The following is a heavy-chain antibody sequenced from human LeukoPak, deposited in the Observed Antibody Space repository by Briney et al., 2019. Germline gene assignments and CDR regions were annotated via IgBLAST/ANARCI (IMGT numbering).Heavy chain of an antibody. CDR1: GFTFHNYA. Sequence: PGGSLRLSCAASGFTFHNYAMSWVRQAPGKGLEWVSAISGSGDRTYYADSVKGRFTISRDNSKNTLYLQMNSLRAEDTAVYYCANWKELTMVYFAYWGQGTLVTVSS. CDR3: ANWKELTMVYFAY. J-gene: IGHJ4*02. V-gene: IGHV3-23*01. D-gene: IGHD3-10*01. CDR2: ISGSGDRT.